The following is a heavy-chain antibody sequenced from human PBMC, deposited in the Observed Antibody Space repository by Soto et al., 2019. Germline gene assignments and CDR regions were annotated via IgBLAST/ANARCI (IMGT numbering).Heavy chain of an antibody. V-gene: IGHV4-34*01. D-gene: IGHD2-15*01. CDR3: ARVRGICSGGSCCHDAFDI. CDR1: GGSFSGYY. J-gene: IGHJ3*02. Sequence: QVQLQQWGAGLLKPSETLSLTCAVYGGSFSGYYWSWIRQPPGKGLEWVGEINHSGSTNYNPSLKKRVTISVDTSKDQFSLKLSSVTAADTAVYYCARVRGICSGGSCCHDAFDIWGQGTMVTVSS. CDR2: INHSGST.